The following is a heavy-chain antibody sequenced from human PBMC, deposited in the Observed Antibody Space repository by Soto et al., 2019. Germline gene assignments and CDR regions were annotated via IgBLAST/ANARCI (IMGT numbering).Heavy chain of an antibody. V-gene: IGHV3-23*01. J-gene: IGHJ4*02. CDR2: ISGSGGST. D-gene: IGHD3-9*01. CDR3: AKVPSGWLFGSDY. Sequence: GWSLRLSCASSVFTFISYAMSWVRQAPGKGLEWVSAISGSGGSTYYADSVKGRFTISRDNSKNTLYLQMNSLRAEDTAVYYCAKVPSGWLFGSDYWGQGTLVTVSS. CDR1: VFTFISYA.